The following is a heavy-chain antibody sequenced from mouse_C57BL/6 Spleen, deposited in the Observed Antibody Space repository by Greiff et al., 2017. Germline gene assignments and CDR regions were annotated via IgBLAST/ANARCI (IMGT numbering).Heavy chain of an antibody. CDR2: IYPYNGVS. Sequence: EVKLVESGPELVKPGASVKISCKASGYSFTGYYMHWVKQSHGNILDWIGYIYPYNGVSSYNQKFKGKATLTVDKSSSTAYMELRSLTSEDSAVYYCARGPFITTEGAMDYWGQGTSVTVSS. J-gene: IGHJ4*01. D-gene: IGHD1-1*01. V-gene: IGHV1-31*01. CDR3: ARGPFITTEGAMDY. CDR1: GYSFTGYY.